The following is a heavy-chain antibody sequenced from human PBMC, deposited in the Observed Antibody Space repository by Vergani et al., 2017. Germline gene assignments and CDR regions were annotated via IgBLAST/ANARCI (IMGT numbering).Heavy chain of an antibody. J-gene: IGHJ6*03. V-gene: IGHV1-2*02. Sequence: QVQLVQSGAEVKKPGSSVKVSCKASGYTFTGYYMHWVRQAPGQGLEWMGWINPNSGGTNYAQKFQGRVTMTRDTSISTAYMELSRLRSDDTAVYYCARAPITIFGVVIARNYYMDVWGKGTTVTVSS. D-gene: IGHD3-3*01. CDR1: GYTFTGYY. CDR2: INPNSGGT. CDR3: ARAPITIFGVVIARNYYMDV.